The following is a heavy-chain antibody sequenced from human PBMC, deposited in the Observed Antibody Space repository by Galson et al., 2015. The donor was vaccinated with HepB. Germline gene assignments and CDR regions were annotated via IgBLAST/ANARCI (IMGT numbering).Heavy chain of an antibody. Sequence: LRLSCAASGFTFDDYAMHWVRQAPGKGLEWVSGISWNSGSIGYADSVKGRFTISRDNAKNSLYLQMNSLRAEDTALYYCAKDSAATADLFDYWGQGTLVTVSS. CDR2: ISWNSGSI. V-gene: IGHV3-9*01. CDR1: GFTFDDYA. J-gene: IGHJ4*02. CDR3: AKDSAATADLFDY. D-gene: IGHD6-13*01.